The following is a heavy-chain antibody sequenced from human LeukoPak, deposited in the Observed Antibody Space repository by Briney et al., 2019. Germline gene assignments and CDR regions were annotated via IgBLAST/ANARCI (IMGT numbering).Heavy chain of an antibody. V-gene: IGHV3-23*01. CDR3: AKGWSYFLDN. J-gene: IGHJ4*02. CDR1: GVTFTNYA. CDR2: ISESGGST. Sequence: GGSLRLSCAASGVTFTNYAMSWVCQAPGKGLEWVSTISESGGSTNYADSVKGRFTTSRDNSKNTLYLQMNSLRAEDTALYYCAKGWSYFLDNWGQGTLVTVSS. D-gene: IGHD6-13*01.